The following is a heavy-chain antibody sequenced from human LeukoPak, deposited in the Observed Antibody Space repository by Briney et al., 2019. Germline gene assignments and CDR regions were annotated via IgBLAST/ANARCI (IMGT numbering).Heavy chain of an antibody. Sequence: PGGSLRLSCAASGFTFSSYSMNWVRQAPGKGLEWISYISSDSSTVYFADSVKGRFTISRDNAKNSRYLQMNSLRAEDTAVYFCARDKTYSDFWLWGQGTLVTVSS. CDR3: ARDKTYSDFWL. J-gene: IGHJ4*02. D-gene: IGHD3-3*01. V-gene: IGHV3-48*01. CDR2: ISSDSSTV. CDR1: GFTFSSYS.